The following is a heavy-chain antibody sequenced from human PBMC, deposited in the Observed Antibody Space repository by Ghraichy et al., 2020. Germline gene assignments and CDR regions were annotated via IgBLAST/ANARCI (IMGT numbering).Heavy chain of an antibody. D-gene: IGHD3-22*01. CDR1: GGSVSSGSYY. V-gene: IGHV4-61*01. Sequence: NPSLTCTVSGGSVSSGSYYWSWIRQPPGKGLEWIGYIYYSGSTNYNPPLKSRVTISVDTSKNQFSLKLSSVTAADTAVYYCARAGIYYDSSGPNSNWFDPWGQGTLVTVSS. CDR3: ARAGIYYDSSGPNSNWFDP. CDR2: IYYSGST. J-gene: IGHJ5*02.